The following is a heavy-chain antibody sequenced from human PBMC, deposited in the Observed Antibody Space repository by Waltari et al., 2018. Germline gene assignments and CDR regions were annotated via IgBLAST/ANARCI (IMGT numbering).Heavy chain of an antibody. CDR2: IYYSGST. Sequence: QLQLQESGPGLVKPSETLSLTCPVSGDSIRSSSYYWGWIRQSPGKGLEWIGSIYYSGSTYYNPTLKSRVTISGDTSKNQFSLKLSSVTAADTAVYYCARHWKKSGYRFDPWGQGTLVTVSS. J-gene: IGHJ5*02. CDR1: GDSIRSSSYY. V-gene: IGHV4-39*01. CDR3: ARHWKKSGYRFDP. D-gene: IGHD5-12*01.